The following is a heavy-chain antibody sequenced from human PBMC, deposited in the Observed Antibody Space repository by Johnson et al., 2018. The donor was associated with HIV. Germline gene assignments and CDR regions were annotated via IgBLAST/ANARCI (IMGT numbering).Heavy chain of an antibody. CDR2: ISSSGSTI. Sequence: MQLVESGGGLVHPGWSLRLSCAASGFTVSSYYMSWIRQAPGKGLEWVSHISSSGSTIYYADSVQGRFTISRDNAKNSLFLQMNSLRAEDTAVYYCARSKDCSVSSCPDGFDIWGQGTMVIVSS. CDR1: GFTVSSYY. V-gene: IGHV3-11*04. J-gene: IGHJ3*02. CDR3: ARSKDCSVSSCPDGFDI. D-gene: IGHD2-15*01.